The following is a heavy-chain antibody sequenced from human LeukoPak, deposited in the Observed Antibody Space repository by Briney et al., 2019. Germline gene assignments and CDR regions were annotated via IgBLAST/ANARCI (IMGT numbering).Heavy chain of an antibody. CDR2: IGAGGTFT. V-gene: IGHV3-23*01. Sequence: GGSLRLSCTASGFTFSSYAMNWVRQAPGKGLEWVSGIGAGGTFTYYADSVKGRFTNSRDNSNNTLYLQMNGLRAEDTAVYYCAKAVDFWSGLDYWGQATLVTVSS. J-gene: IGHJ4*02. CDR3: AKAVDFWSGLDY. D-gene: IGHD3-3*01. CDR1: GFTFSSYA.